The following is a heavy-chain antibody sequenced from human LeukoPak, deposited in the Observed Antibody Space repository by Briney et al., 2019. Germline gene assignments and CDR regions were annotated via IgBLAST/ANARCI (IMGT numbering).Heavy chain of an antibody. CDR1: GFTFSSYS. Sequence: SGGSLRLSCAASGFTFSSYSMNWVRQAPGKGLEWVSSISSSSSYIYYADSVKGRFTISRDNSKNTLYLQMNSVRAEDTAVYYCAANYDFWSGYPPDWGQGTLVTVSS. CDR3: AANYDFWSGYPPD. V-gene: IGHV3-21*01. CDR2: ISSSSSYI. J-gene: IGHJ4*02. D-gene: IGHD3-3*01.